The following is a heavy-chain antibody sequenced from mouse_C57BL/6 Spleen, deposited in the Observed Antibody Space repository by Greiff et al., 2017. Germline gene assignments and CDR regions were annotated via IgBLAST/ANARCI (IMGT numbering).Heavy chain of an antibody. J-gene: IGHJ1*03. D-gene: IGHD1-1*01. CDR2: LYPGDGDT. CDR1: GYAFSSSW. Sequence: VQLQQSGPELVKPGASVKISCKASGYAFSSSWMNWVKQRPGKGLERIGRLYPGDGDTNYNGKFKGKATLTADKSSSTAYMQLSSLTSEDSAVYFCAREPYYYGSSYVRYFDVGGTGTTVTVAS. V-gene: IGHV1-82*01. CDR3: AREPYYYGSSYVRYFDV.